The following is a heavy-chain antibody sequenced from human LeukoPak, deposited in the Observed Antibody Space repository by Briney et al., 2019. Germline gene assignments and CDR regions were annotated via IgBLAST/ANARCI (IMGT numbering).Heavy chain of an antibody. D-gene: IGHD3-16*02. CDR1: GFTFSSYS. CDR3: ARDYDYVWGSYRPTYKSFDY. Sequence: GGSLRLSCAASGFTFSSYSMNWVRQAPGKGLEWVSYISSSSSTIYYADSVKGRFTISRDNAKNSLYLQMNSLRAEDTAVYYCARDYDYVWGSYRPTYKSFDYWGQGTLVTVSS. CDR2: ISSSSSTI. V-gene: IGHV3-48*01. J-gene: IGHJ4*02.